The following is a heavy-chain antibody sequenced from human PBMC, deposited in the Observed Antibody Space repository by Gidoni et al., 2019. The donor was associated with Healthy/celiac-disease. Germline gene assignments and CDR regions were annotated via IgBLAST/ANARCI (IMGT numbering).Heavy chain of an antibody. J-gene: IGHJ4*02. V-gene: IGHV4-30-4*01. CDR2: IYYSGST. D-gene: IGHD5-12*01. CDR3: ARSVSGLFDY. CDR1: RGSLRSGDYY. Sequence: QVQLQESGPGLVTPSHTLSLTCPVSRGSLRSGDYYWSWIRQPPGKGLEWIGYIYYSGSTYYNPSLKSRVTISVDTSKNQFSLKLSSVTAADTAVYYCARSVSGLFDYWGQGTLVTVSS.